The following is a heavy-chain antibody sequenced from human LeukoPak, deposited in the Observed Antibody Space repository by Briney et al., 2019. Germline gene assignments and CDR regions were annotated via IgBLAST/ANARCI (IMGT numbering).Heavy chain of an antibody. V-gene: IGHV1-18*01. CDR2: ISAYNGNT. J-gene: IGHJ4*02. D-gene: IGHD2-2*01. CDR3: ARGQKSSSTSWPIY. CDR1: GYTFTSYG. Sequence: GASVKVSCKASGYTFTSYGISWVRQAPGQGLEWMGWISAYNGNTKYAQKFQGRVTMTTVTSTSTAYMELRSLTLDDTALYYCARGQKSSSTSWPIYWGQGTLVTVSS.